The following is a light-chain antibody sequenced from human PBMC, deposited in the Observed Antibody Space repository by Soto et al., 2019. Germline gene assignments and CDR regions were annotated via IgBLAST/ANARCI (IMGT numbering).Light chain of an antibody. CDR2: GAS. Sequence: EIVLTQSPATLSVSPGERATLSCRASQSVDKHLHWYQQKLGQAPRLLIYGASTRATGVPPRFSGSRSGTEFTLTISSLQSEDFAAYYCQQYFNWPPYTFGQGTKVDIK. CDR3: QQYFNWPPYT. V-gene: IGKV3-15*01. J-gene: IGKJ2*01. CDR1: QSVDKH.